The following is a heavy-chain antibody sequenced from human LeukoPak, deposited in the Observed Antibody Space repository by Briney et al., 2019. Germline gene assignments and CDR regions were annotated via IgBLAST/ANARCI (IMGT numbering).Heavy chain of an antibody. CDR1: GFTFSSYG. Sequence: GGSLRLSCAASGFTFSSYGMHWVRQAPGKGLEWVAVIWYDGSNKYYADSVKGRFTISRDNSKNTLYLQMNSLRAEDTAVYYCAGGVPAYYYYGMDVWGQGTTVTVS. D-gene: IGHD2-2*01. CDR2: IWYDGSNK. V-gene: IGHV3-33*01. CDR3: AGGVPAYYYYGMDV. J-gene: IGHJ6*02.